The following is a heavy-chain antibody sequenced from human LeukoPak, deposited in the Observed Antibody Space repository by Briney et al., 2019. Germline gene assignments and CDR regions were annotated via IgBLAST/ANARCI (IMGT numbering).Heavy chain of an antibody. Sequence: PGGSLRLSCAASGFTFSSFDIHWVRQAPGKGLEWVAFIRYDGSNKYYADSVQGRFTISRDNSKNTLYPQMNSLRAEDTAVYYCAKLLAVGATLPFDYWGQGTLVTVSS. V-gene: IGHV3-30*02. D-gene: IGHD1-26*01. J-gene: IGHJ4*02. CDR1: GFTFSSFD. CDR3: AKLLAVGATLPFDY. CDR2: IRYDGSNK.